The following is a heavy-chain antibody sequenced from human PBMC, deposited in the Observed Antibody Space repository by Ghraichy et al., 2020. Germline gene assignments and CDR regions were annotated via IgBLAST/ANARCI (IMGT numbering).Heavy chain of an antibody. CDR1: GFTFSSYA. D-gene: IGHD6-19*01. CDR2: ISGSGGST. J-gene: IGHJ4*02. V-gene: IGHV3-23*01. CDR3: AKGDGSGWYAYYFDY. Sequence: GGSLRLSCAASGFTFSSYAMSWVRQAPGKGLEWVSAISGSGGSTYYADSVKGRFTISRDNSKNTLYLQMNSLRAEDTAVYYCAKGDGSGWYAYYFDYWGQGTLVTVSS.